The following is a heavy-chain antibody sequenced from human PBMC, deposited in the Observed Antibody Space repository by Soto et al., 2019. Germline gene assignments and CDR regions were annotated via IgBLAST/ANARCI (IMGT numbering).Heavy chain of an antibody. CDR3: ARDDGVYYYYMDV. V-gene: IGHV3-33*01. CDR2: IWYDGSNK. CDR1: GFTFSSYG. D-gene: IGHD3-10*01. Sequence: ESGGGVVQPGRSLRLSCAASGFTFSSYGMHWVRQAPGKGLEWVAVIWYDGSNKYYADSVKGRFTISRDNSKNTLYLQMNSLRAEDTAVYYCARDDGVYYYYMDVWGKGTTVTVSS. J-gene: IGHJ6*03.